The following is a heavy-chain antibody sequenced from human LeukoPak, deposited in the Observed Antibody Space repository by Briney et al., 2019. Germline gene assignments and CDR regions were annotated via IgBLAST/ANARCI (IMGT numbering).Heavy chain of an antibody. Sequence: ASVKVSCKASGGTFSSYAISWVRQAPGQGLEWMGGIMPIFRTANYAQKFRGRVTITADKSTSTAYMELSSLRSEDTAVYYCATGRTDIVVVPATLRNYYFDYWGQGTLVTVSS. CDR1: GGTFSSYA. V-gene: IGHV1-69*06. J-gene: IGHJ4*02. CDR2: IMPIFRTA. D-gene: IGHD2-2*01. CDR3: ATGRTDIVVVPATLRNYYFDY.